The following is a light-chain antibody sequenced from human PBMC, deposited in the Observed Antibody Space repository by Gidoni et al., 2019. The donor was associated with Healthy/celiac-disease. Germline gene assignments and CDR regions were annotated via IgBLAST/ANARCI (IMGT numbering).Light chain of an antibody. J-gene: IGKJ1*01. CDR1: QSLLHSNGYNY. CDR2: LGS. CDR3: MQALQTPWT. Sequence: DIVMTQSPPSLPVTPGEPACISCRSSQSLLHSNGYNYLDWYLQKPGQSPQLLIYLGSNRASGVPDRFSGSGSGTDFTLKISRVEAEDVGVYYCMQALQTPWTFGQGTKVEIK. V-gene: IGKV2-28*01.